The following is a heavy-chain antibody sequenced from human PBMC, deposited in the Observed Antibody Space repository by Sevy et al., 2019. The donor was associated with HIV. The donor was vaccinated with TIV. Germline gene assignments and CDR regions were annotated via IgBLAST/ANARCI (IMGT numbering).Heavy chain of an antibody. D-gene: IGHD2-21*02. J-gene: IGHJ4*02. Sequence: ASVKVSCKASGYSFTSYEIHWVRQAPGQGLEWMGIINPSGGSKSYAQNFQDRVTMIRDTSTPTVYMELSSLSCEETALYYCARLRACGGDCYYYDFWGQGTLVTVSS. CDR3: ARLRACGGDCYYYDF. V-gene: IGHV1-46*01. CDR2: INPSGGSK. CDR1: GYSFTSYE.